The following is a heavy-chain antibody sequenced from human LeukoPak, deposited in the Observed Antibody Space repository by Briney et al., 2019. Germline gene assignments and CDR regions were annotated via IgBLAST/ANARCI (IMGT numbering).Heavy chain of an antibody. CDR1: GASISSGPW. D-gene: IGHD1-7*01. V-gene: IGHV4-4*02. CDR3: ARANYEPLDC. Sequence: PSETLSLTCAVSGASISSGPWWTWVLQPPGKGLEWIGEISHSGSTNYNPSLNNRVTMSVDKAKNQFSLKLSSVTAADTAVYYCARANYEPLDCWGQGTLVTVSS. CDR2: ISHSGST. J-gene: IGHJ4*02.